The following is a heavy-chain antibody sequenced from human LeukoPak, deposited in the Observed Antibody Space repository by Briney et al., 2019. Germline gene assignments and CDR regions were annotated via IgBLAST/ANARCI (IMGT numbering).Heavy chain of an antibody. J-gene: IGHJ4*02. D-gene: IGHD4-17*01. CDR2: IAGSGGNT. V-gene: IGHV3-23*01. CDR3: AKGRLFGDYIFDF. Sequence: GGSLRLSCAGSGFTFSDYGMSWVRQAPGKGLEWVSTIAGSGGNTKYADSVKGRFTISRDNSKSTLSLTMNSLRADDTAVYYCAKGRLFGDYIFDFWGQGTLVTVSS. CDR1: GFTFSDYG.